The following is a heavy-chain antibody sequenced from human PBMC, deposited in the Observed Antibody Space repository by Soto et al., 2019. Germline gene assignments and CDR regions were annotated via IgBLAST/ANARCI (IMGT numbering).Heavy chain of an antibody. CDR1: GYSFTNFW. V-gene: IGHV5-10-1*01. CDR3: ARQGYCSNTACYTVDY. D-gene: IGHD2-2*02. Sequence: GESLKISCETSGYSFTNFWISWVRQMPGKGLEWMGRIDPSDSYTNYSPSFQGHVTFSADESINTAYLQWSSLKASDTAMYYCARQGYCSNTACYTVDYWGQGTLVTVS. J-gene: IGHJ4*02. CDR2: IDPSDSYT.